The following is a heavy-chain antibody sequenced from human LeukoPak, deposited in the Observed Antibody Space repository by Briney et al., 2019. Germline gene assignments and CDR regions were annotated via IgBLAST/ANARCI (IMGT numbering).Heavy chain of an antibody. J-gene: IGHJ5*02. D-gene: IGHD6-19*01. CDR1: GYTFTNYD. V-gene: IGHV1-8*01. CDR3: ARDSSGWSNWFDP. CDR2: MNPNSGTT. Sequence: ASVKVSCKASGYTFTNYDINWVRQATGQGLEWMGWMNPNSGTTGYAQKFLGRVTITRNTSISTTYMELSSLRSEDTAVYYCARDSSGWSNWFDPWGQGTLVTVSS.